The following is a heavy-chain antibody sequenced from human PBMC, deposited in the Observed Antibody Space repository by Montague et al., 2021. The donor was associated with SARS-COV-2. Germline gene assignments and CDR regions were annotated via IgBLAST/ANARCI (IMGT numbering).Heavy chain of an antibody. D-gene: IGHD7-27*01. J-gene: IGHJ4*02. V-gene: IGHV3-7*05. CDR3: ARDPNWGAH. Sequence: SLRLSCAASGFSFSTFWMTWVRQAPGKGLEWVASIKPDGSDKYYXESLKGRFTISRDNARNSLYLQLNNLRAEDTAVHYCARDPNWGAHWGQGNLVTVSS. CDR1: GFSFSTFW. CDR2: IKPDGSDK.